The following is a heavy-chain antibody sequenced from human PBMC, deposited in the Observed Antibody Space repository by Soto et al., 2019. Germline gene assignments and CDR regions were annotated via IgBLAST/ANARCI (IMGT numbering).Heavy chain of an antibody. CDR3: AKDHRDSSCWY. D-gene: IGHD6-13*01. Sequence: GTRVRAGVGAGSTYGSYTNSGVRQGPGKGLEWVSAISGGGGSTYYADSVKGRFTIRRDNSKNTLYLQMNSLRAEDTAVYYCAKDHRDSSCWYWGQGTPVTVYS. CDR1: GSTYGSYT. CDR2: ISGGGGST. V-gene: IGHV3-23*01. J-gene: IGHJ4*02.